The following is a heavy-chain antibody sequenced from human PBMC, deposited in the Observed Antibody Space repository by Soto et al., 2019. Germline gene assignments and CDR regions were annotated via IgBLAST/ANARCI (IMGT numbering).Heavy chain of an antibody. CDR2: IYTSGST. Sequence: PPETLSLTCTVSGDSISTFYLSWVRQTAGKGLEWIGRIYTSGSTSYNPSLKNRVTMSVDTSKKQFSLKLSSVTAADTAVYYCARLKPMVVVSWYFDLWGRGTLVTVSS. D-gene: IGHD2-8*01. V-gene: IGHV4-4*07. CDR3: ARLKPMVVVSWYFDL. J-gene: IGHJ2*01. CDR1: GDSISTFY.